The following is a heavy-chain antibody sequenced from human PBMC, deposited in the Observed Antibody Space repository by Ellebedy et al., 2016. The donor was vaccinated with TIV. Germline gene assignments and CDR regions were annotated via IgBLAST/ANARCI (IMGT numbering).Heavy chain of an antibody. J-gene: IGHJ2*01. CDR1: GFTFSSYT. V-gene: IGHV3-21*01. D-gene: IGHD4-17*01. CDR2: ISGSSTYI. CDR3: ARKAPAPTTVPPNWYFDL. Sequence: GESLKISCAASGFTFSSYTMNWVRQAPGKGLEWVSSISGSSTYIYYADSVKGRFAISRDNAKNSLYLQMNSLRAEDTAVYYCARKAPAPTTVPPNWYFDLWGRGTLVTVSS.